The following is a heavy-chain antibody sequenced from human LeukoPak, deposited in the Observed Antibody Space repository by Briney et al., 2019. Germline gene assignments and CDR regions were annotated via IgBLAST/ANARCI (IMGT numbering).Heavy chain of an antibody. J-gene: IGHJ5*02. CDR1: GGSISSSTYY. D-gene: IGHD6-19*01. Sequence: SETLSLTCTVSGGSISSSTYYWGWIRQPPGKGLEWIGSIYYNGNTYYNPSLKSRVTISVDTSKSQFSLRLSSVTAADTAVYYCARHRSGSSWFAPWGQGTLVTVSS. V-gene: IGHV4-39*01. CDR2: IYYNGNT. CDR3: ARHRSGSSWFAP.